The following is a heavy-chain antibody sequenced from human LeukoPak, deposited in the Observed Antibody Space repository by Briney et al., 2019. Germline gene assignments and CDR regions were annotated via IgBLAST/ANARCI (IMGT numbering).Heavy chain of an antibody. J-gene: IGHJ4*02. D-gene: IGHD1-1*01. CDR3: ARKTDHQTGGDY. Sequence: GGSLRLSCAASGFTFSNAWMTWVRQAPGEGLEWVSLIDSGGRTSYADSVKGRFTISRDNSKNTLYLQMNSLRAEDTAVYYCARKTDHQTGGDYWGQGTLVTVSS. V-gene: IGHV3-66*01. CDR1: GFTFSNAW. CDR2: IDSGGRT.